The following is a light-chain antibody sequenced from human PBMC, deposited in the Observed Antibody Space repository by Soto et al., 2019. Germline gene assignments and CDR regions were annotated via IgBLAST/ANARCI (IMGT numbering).Light chain of an antibody. V-gene: IGLV1-44*01. CDR3: AAWDDRVNGVL. CDR2: SNN. CDR1: SSNIGSNT. Sequence: QSVLTQPPSASGTPGQRVTISCSGISSNIGSNTVIWYQQLPGTDPKLLIYSNNQWPSGVPDRFSGTKSGTSASLAISGHQSEAEPHYYCAAWDDRVNGVLFCGGTKLTVL. J-gene: IGLJ2*01.